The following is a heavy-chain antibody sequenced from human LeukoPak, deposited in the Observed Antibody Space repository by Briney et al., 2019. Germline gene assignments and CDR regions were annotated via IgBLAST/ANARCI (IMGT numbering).Heavy chain of an antibody. CDR1: GYTFTSYA. CDR3: ARGSSGSLLVDFDY. Sequence: ASVKVSCKASGYTFTSYAMNWVRQAPGQELEWMGGTNTNTGNPTYAQGFTGRCVFSLDTSVSTAYLQISSLKAEDTAVYYCARGSSGSLLVDFDYWGQGTLVTVSS. D-gene: IGHD1-26*01. V-gene: IGHV7-4-1*02. J-gene: IGHJ4*02. CDR2: TNTNTGNP.